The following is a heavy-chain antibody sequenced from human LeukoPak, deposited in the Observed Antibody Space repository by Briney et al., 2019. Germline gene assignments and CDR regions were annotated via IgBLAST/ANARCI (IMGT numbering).Heavy chain of an antibody. V-gene: IGHV4-34*01. CDR3: ASLGYDILTGYQVFDY. Sequence: PSETLSLTCTVSGGSISSYYWSWVRQPPGKGLEWIGEINHSGSTNYNPSLKSRVTISVDTSKNQFSLKLSSVTAADTAVYYCASLGYDILTGYQVFDYWGQGTLVTVSS. J-gene: IGHJ4*02. CDR1: GGSISSYY. CDR2: INHSGST. D-gene: IGHD3-9*01.